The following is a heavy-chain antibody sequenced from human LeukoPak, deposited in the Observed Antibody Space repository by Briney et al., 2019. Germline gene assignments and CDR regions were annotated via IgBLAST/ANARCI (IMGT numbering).Heavy chain of an antibody. CDR1: GYTFTGYG. D-gene: IGHD1-14*01. V-gene: IGHV1-69*04. CDR3: ARGVRPVTGGDY. Sequence: SVKVSCKASGYTFTGYGISWVRQAPGQGLEWMGRIIPILGIANYAQKFQGRVTITADKSTSTAYMELSSLRSEDTAVYYCARGVRPVTGGDYWGQGTLVTVSS. J-gene: IGHJ4*02. CDR2: IIPILGIA.